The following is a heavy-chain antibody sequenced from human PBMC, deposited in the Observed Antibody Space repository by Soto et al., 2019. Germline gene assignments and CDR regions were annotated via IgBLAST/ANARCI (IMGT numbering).Heavy chain of an antibody. D-gene: IGHD2-15*01. V-gene: IGHV4-61*01. Sequence: TLSLTCTVSVGSVSSGSYYWSWIRQPPGKGLEWIGYIYYSGSTNYNPSLKSRVTISVDTSKNQFSLKLSSVTAADTAVYYFARDVARTAINYRCQGTEVTVSS. CDR3: ARDVARTAINY. CDR1: VGSVSSGSYY. J-gene: IGHJ4*02. CDR2: IYYSGST.